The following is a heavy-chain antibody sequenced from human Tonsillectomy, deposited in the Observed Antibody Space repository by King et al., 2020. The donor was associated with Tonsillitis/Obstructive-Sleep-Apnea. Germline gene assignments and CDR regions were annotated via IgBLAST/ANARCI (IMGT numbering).Heavy chain of an antibody. CDR2: ISGSGSPI. V-gene: IGHV3-48*02. CDR3: VRDHLWGVDY. D-gene: IGHD3-16*01. Sequence: VQLVESGGGLVQPGGSLRLSCAASGFTFSSYSMNWVRQAPGKGLEWVSYISGSGSPIYYADSVKGRLTISRDNAKNSLYLQINSLRHEDTAVYYCVRDHLWGVDYWGQGILVTVSS. J-gene: IGHJ4*02. CDR1: GFTFSSYS.